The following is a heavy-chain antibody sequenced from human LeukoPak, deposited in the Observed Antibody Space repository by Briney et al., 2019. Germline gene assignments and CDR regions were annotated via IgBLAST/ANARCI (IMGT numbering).Heavy chain of an antibody. D-gene: IGHD4-17*01. CDR1: GFTFSSYW. CDR3: ARLMATVTAPFDY. V-gene: IGHV3-7*05. J-gene: IGHJ4*02. Sequence: GGSLRLSCAASGFTFSSYWMSWVRQAPGKGLEWVANIKQDGSEKYYVDSVKGRFTISRDNAKNSLYLQMSSLKASDTAMYYCARLMATVTAPFDYWGQGTLVTVSS. CDR2: IKQDGSEK.